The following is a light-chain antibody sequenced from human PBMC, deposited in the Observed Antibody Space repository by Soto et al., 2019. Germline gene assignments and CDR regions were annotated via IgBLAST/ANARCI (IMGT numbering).Light chain of an antibody. CDR1: QSVSSSY. CDR3: QQYGSSWT. V-gene: IGKV3-20*01. Sequence: EIVLTQSPGTLSLSPGERATLSCRASQSVSSSYLAWYQQKPGQAPRLLIYSASNRASGISDRFSGNGSGTDFTLTISRLEPEEFAVYYCQQYGSSWTFGQGTKVEIK. CDR2: SAS. J-gene: IGKJ1*01.